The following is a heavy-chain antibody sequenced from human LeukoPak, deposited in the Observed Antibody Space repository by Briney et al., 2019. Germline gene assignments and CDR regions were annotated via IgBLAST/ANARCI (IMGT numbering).Heavy chain of an antibody. CDR3: ARFEVDTAMAVDY. J-gene: IGHJ4*02. D-gene: IGHD5-18*01. CDR1: GGSISSYY. CDR2: IYYSGST. Sequence: SETLSLTRTVSGGSISSYYWSWIRQPPGKGLEWIGYIYYSGSTNYNPSLKSRVTISVDTSKNQFSLKLSSVTAADTAVYYCARFEVDTAMAVDYWGQGTLVTVSS. V-gene: IGHV4-59*01.